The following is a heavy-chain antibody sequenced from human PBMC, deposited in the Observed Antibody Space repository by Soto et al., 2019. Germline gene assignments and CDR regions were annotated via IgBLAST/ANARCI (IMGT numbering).Heavy chain of an antibody. V-gene: IGHV1-18*01. Sequence: QVQLVQSGAEVKKPGASVKVSCKASGYTFTSYGISWVRQAPGQGLEWMGWISAYNGNTNYAQKLQGRVTMTTDTSTSTAYMELRSLRSYDTAVYHCARGIAAAGLYYYGMDVWGQGTTVTVSS. CDR2: ISAYNGNT. J-gene: IGHJ6*02. D-gene: IGHD6-13*01. CDR1: GYTFTSYG. CDR3: ARGIAAAGLYYYGMDV.